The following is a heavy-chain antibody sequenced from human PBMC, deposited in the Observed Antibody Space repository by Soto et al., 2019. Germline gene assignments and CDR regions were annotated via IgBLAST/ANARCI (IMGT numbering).Heavy chain of an antibody. CDR1: GYTFRTYG. J-gene: IGHJ4*02. D-gene: IGHD3-22*01. Sequence: QVQLVQSGAEVKKPGASVKVSCKAYGYTFRTYGLSWVRQAPGQGLEWMGWISAYTGNTVYTQRFKWRLTLATDTSTGTAYRELRSLRLDDTAVYYCARDFYESSGYCDYWGQGTLVTVSS. V-gene: IGHV1-18*01. CDR3: ARDFYESSGYCDY. CDR2: ISAYTGNT.